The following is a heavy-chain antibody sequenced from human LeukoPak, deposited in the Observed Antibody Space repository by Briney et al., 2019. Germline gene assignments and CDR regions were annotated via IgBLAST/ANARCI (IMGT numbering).Heavy chain of an antibody. CDR2: INWNGGST. Sequence: GGSLRLSCAASGFTFDDYGMSWVRQAPGKGLEWVSGINWNGGSTGYADSVKGRFTISRDNAKNSLYLQMNSLRAEDTAVYYCARDLGAYYDFWSGYTTDYWGQGTLVTVSS. CDR3: ARDLGAYYDFWSGYTTDY. J-gene: IGHJ4*02. V-gene: IGHV3-20*04. CDR1: GFTFDDYG. D-gene: IGHD3-3*01.